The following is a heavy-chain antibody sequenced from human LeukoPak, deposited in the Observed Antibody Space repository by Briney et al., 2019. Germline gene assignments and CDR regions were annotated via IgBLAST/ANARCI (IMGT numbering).Heavy chain of an antibody. Sequence: VKVSCKASGYTFTSYDINRVRQATGQGLEWMGWMNPNSGNTGYAQKFQGRVTMTRNTSISTAYMELSSLRSEDTAVYYCARPLSRSDSSSWYGWGQGTLVTVSS. J-gene: IGHJ4*02. CDR1: GYTFTSYD. V-gene: IGHV1-8*01. D-gene: IGHD6-13*01. CDR2: MNPNSGNT. CDR3: ARPLSRSDSSSWYG.